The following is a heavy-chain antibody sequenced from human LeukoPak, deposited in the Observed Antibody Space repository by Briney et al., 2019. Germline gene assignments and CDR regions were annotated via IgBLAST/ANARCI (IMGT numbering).Heavy chain of an antibody. CDR1: GFTFSRYS. Sequence: GGSLRLSCVVSGFTFSRYSMNWVRQAPGKGLEWVSHISSSSSTIYYADSVKGRFTISRDNAKNSLYLQMNSLRDQDTAVYYCASLLLDFYFYYYGMDVWGQGTTVTVSS. V-gene: IGHV3-48*02. D-gene: IGHD3-22*01. CDR3: ASLLLDFYFYYYGMDV. CDR2: ISSSSSTI. J-gene: IGHJ6*02.